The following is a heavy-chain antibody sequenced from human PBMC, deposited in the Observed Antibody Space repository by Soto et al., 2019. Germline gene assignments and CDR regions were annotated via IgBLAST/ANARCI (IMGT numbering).Heavy chain of an antibody. Sequence: GGSLRLSCVASRFDFSSYEMSWVRQAAGKGLEWVSRVSLTGDRTNYAGSVKGRFTVSRDNFKNALYLEMDSLRPDDTAIYYCARGGGYCTPTSCAIDSWGRGTPVTVSS. CDR2: VSLTGDRT. J-gene: IGHJ4*02. D-gene: IGHD2-8*01. V-gene: IGHV3-23*01. CDR3: ARGGGYCTPTSCAIDS. CDR1: RFDFSSYE.